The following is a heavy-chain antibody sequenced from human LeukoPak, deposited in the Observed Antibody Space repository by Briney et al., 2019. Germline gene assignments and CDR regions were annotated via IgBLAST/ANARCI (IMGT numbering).Heavy chain of an antibody. V-gene: IGHV4-39*07. CDR1: GGSISSSSYY. Sequence: SETLSLTCTVSGGSISSSSYYWGWIRQPPGNGLESIGSIYYGGSTYYNPSLKSRVTISIDTSKNQFSLKLSSVTAADTAVYCCARVMYNWNYVDYWGQGTLVTVSS. CDR2: IYYGGST. CDR3: ARVMYNWNYVDY. D-gene: IGHD1-20*01. J-gene: IGHJ4*02.